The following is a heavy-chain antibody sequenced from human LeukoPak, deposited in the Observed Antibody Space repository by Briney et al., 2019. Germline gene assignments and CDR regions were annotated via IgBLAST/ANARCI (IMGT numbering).Heavy chain of an antibody. CDR3: ARHEVEMATMMPDY. CDR1: GYSFTSYW. V-gene: IGHV5-51*01. CDR2: IYPGDSDT. D-gene: IGHD5-24*01. Sequence: GESLQISCKGSGYSFTSYWIGWVRQLPGKGLEWMGIIYPGDSDTRYSPSFQGQVTISADKSISTAYLQWSSLKASDTAMYYCARHEVEMATMMPDYWGQGTLVTVSS. J-gene: IGHJ4*02.